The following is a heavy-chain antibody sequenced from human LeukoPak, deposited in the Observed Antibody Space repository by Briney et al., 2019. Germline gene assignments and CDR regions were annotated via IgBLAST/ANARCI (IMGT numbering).Heavy chain of an antibody. J-gene: IGHJ4*02. CDR3: AVLEGYYSGSGTYY. CDR2: IFHSGST. Sequence: PGGSLRLSCAASGFTFSSYWMSWIRQSPGKGLEWIGDIFHSGSTNYNPSLKSRVTISLDKSKNQFSLNLTSVTAADTAVYYCAVLEGYYSGSGTYYWGRGTLVTVSS. D-gene: IGHD3-10*01. V-gene: IGHV4-4*02. CDR1: GFTFSSYW.